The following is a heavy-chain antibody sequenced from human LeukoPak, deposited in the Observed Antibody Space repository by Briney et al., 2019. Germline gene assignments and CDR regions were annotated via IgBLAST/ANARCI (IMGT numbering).Heavy chain of an antibody. D-gene: IGHD4-17*01. J-gene: IGHJ4*02. CDR3: ARDPAFYGD. V-gene: IGHV3-64*01. CDR2: ISDNGADR. CDR1: GFTFSSHA. Sequence: GGSLRLSCAASGFTFSSHAMHWVRQAPGKGLEYVSAISDNGADRYYANSVKGRFTISRDNSKSMLYLQMDNMRAEDMAVYYCARDPAFYGDWGQGTLVTVSS.